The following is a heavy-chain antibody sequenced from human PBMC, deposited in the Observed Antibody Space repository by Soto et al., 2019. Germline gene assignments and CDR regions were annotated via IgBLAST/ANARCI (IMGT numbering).Heavy chain of an antibody. Sequence: QTLSLTGAISGDSVSSNSAAWNWIRQSPSRGLEWLGRTYYRSKWYSDYAVSVKSRITINPDTSKNQFSLQLNSVTPEDTAVYYCARGALYRSSNWFDPWGQGTLVTVSS. D-gene: IGHD6-6*01. CDR2: TYYRSKWYS. CDR3: ARGALYRSSNWFDP. V-gene: IGHV6-1*01. J-gene: IGHJ5*02. CDR1: GDSVSSNSAA.